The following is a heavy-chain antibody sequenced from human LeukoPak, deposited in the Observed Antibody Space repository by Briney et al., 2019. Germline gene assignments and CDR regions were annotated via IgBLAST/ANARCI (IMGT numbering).Heavy chain of an antibody. D-gene: IGHD1-26*01. CDR3: AKEGTLELFDH. CDR2: IGYDGKKK. V-gene: IGHV3-30*02. CDR1: GFIFANYG. J-gene: IGHJ4*02. Sequence: GGSLRLSCVASGFIFANYGIHWVRQAPGKGLEWVTFIGYDGKKKFYADSVKGRIAIFRDNSKNTVYLEMSSLRPDDSAFYYCAKEGTLELFDHWGQGTLLTVSS.